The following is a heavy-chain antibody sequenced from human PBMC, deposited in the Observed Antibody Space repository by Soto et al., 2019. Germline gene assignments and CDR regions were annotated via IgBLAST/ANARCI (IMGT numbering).Heavy chain of an antibody. V-gene: IGHV3-43D*04. CDR3: AKALYYYDSSPLDH. D-gene: IGHD3-22*01. CDR1: GFDFEDFA. Sequence: QPGASLRLSCAAAGFDFEDFAMHWVRQAPGKGLEWVSLINSDGTDSYYMDSVRGRFTISRDNGKNSLYLQMDRLRPEDTAFYFCAKALYYYDSSPLDHWGQGTLVTVSS. CDR2: INSDGTDS. J-gene: IGHJ4*02.